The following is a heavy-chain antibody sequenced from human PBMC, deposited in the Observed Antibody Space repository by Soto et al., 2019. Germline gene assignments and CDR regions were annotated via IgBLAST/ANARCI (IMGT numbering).Heavy chain of an antibody. CDR1: GGTFSSYT. CDR2: IIPMFGTT. D-gene: IGHD2-21*01. Sequence: QVQLVQSGAEVKKPGSSVKVSCKASGGTFSSYTISWVRQAPGQGLEWMGEIIPMFGTTNYARNFQDRVTITADESTATAYLELTSLRSEDTAIYYCARECSYDGGGDSKFGYWGQGTQVSVSS. CDR3: ARECSYDGGGDSKFGY. V-gene: IGHV1-69*01. J-gene: IGHJ4*02.